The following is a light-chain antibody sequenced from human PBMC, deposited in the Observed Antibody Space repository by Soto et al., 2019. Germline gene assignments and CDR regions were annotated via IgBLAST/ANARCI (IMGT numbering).Light chain of an antibody. Sequence: NITCRASQGISSALAWYQQKPGKAPKLLMYDASSLQSGVPARFSGSGSGTDFTLSISSLQPEDFATYYCQQVNSYPLTFGQGTRLE. CDR1: QGISSA. CDR2: DAS. J-gene: IGKJ5*01. V-gene: IGKV1-13*02. CDR3: QQVNSYPLT.